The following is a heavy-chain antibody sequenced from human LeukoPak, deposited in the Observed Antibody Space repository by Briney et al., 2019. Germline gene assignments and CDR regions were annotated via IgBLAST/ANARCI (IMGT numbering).Heavy chain of an antibody. CDR3: ARVIGLTMIADYMDV. D-gene: IGHD3-22*01. CDR2: IYYSGST. J-gene: IGHJ6*03. V-gene: IGHV4-39*07. Sequence: KPSETLSLTCTVSGGSISSSSYYWGWIRQPPGKGLEWIGSIYYSGSTYYNPSLKSRVTISVDTSKNQSSLKLSSVTAADTAVYYCARVIGLTMIADYMDVWGKGTTVTVSS. CDR1: GGSISSSSYY.